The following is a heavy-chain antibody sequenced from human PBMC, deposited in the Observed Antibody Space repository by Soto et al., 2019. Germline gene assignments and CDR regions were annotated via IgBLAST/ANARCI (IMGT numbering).Heavy chain of an antibody. Sequence: QVQLVQSGAEVKKPGASVKVSCKASGYTFTSYYMHWVRQAPGQGHEWMGIINPSGGSTSYAQKFEGRVTMTRDTSTSTVYMELSSLRSEDTAVYYCARDQWGSSWSRAYYYGMDVWGQGTTVTVSS. CDR2: INPSGGST. CDR1: GYTFTSYY. J-gene: IGHJ6*02. CDR3: ARDQWGSSWSRAYYYGMDV. V-gene: IGHV1-46*01. D-gene: IGHD6-13*01.